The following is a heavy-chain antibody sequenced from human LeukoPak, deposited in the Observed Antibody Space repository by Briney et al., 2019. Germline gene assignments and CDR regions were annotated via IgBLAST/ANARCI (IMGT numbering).Heavy chain of an antibody. V-gene: IGHV3-48*02. CDR3: ARPTNWWGYFDY. D-gene: IGHD2-8*02. CDR1: GFTFSSVS. J-gene: IGHJ4*02. CDR2: ISSRSSTI. Sequence: GGSLRLSCAASGFTFSSVSMNWVRQAPGKGLEWVSYISSRSSTIYYADSVKGRFTISRDNAKNSLYLQMNSPRDEDTAVYYCARPTNWWGYFDYWGQGTLVTVSS.